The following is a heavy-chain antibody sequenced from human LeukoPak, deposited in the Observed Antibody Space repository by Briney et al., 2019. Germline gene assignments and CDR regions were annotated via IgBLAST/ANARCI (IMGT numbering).Heavy chain of an antibody. CDR3: ARELKTGGGVEPYYYYMDV. Sequence: PGGSLRLSCAASGFTFSSYAMNWVRQAPGKGLEWVSAISSSGSTIYYADSVKGRFTISRDNAKNSLYLQMNSLRAEDTAVYYCARELKTGGGVEPYYYYMDVWGKGTTVTISS. D-gene: IGHD3-16*01. J-gene: IGHJ6*03. CDR2: ISSSGSTI. V-gene: IGHV3-48*03. CDR1: GFTFSSYA.